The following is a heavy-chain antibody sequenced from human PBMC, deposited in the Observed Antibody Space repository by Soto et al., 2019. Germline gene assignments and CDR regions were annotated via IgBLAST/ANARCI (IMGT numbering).Heavy chain of an antibody. Sequence: GSLRLSCETSGFTFSNYGINWVRQAPGKGLEWVSHISSSSSSTIYYAESVKGRFSISRDNAKNSLYLQMSSLRGEDTAVYYCATSLITTVGTTAWGQGTQVTVSS. CDR2: ISSSSSSTI. CDR1: GFTFSNYG. J-gene: IGHJ4*02. V-gene: IGHV3-48*01. D-gene: IGHD1-1*01. CDR3: ATSLITTVGTTA.